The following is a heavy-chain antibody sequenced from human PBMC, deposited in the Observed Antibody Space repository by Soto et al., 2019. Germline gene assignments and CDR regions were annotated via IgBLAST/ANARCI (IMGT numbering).Heavy chain of an antibody. CDR3: ARGGGGYSGYYYYYYMDV. V-gene: IGHV6-1*01. D-gene: IGHD5-12*01. CDR2: TYYRSKWYN. CDR1: GDSVSSNSAA. J-gene: IGHJ6*03. Sequence: SQTLSLTCAISGDSVSSNSAAWNWIRRSPSRGLEWLGRTYYRSKWYNDYAVSVKSRITINPDTSKNQFSLQLNSVTPEDTAVYYCARGGGGYSGYYYYYYMDVWGKGTTVTVSS.